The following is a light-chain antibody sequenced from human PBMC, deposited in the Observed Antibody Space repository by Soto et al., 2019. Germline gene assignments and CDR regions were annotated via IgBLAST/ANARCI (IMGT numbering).Light chain of an antibody. CDR3: VSYTSRTNLVV. Sequence: QSALIQPASVSGSPGQSITISCTGTHSDVGGFDYVSWFQQYPGRAPKLLIFDVRDRPSGVSNRFSDAKSGATASLAISVLQVEFDAAYYCVSYTSRTNLVVFGTGTKVTVL. J-gene: IGLJ1*01. CDR1: HSDVGGFDY. CDR2: DVR. V-gene: IGLV2-14*03.